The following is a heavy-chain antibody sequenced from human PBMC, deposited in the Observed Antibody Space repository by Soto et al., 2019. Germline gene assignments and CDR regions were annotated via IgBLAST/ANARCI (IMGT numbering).Heavy chain of an antibody. CDR1: GGSISSGDYY. D-gene: IGHD3-3*01. V-gene: IGHV4-31*03. Sequence: QVQLQESGPGLVKPSQTLSLTCTVSGGSISSGDYYWSWIRQHPGKGLEWIGYIYYSGSTYYNPSLKSRVIISVDTSKNQFSLKLISVTAADTAVYYCARWWSGSRQGFDPWGQGTLVTVSS. CDR3: ARWWSGSRQGFDP. CDR2: IYYSGST. J-gene: IGHJ5*02.